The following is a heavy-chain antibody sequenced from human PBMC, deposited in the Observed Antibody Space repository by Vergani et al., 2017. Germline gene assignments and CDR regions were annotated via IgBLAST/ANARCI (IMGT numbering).Heavy chain of an antibody. CDR2: IHSSGTT. CDR3: ASRFGSGSYYNRGWFDP. Sequence: QVQLHESGPGLVKPSQTLSLTCTVSGGSITSGSFYWSWIRQPAGKGLEWIGRIHSSGTTNYNPSLKSRVTLSVDTSKNQLSLRMTSVTAADTAVYYCASRFGSGSYYNRGWFDPWGQGTQVTVSS. J-gene: IGHJ5*02. CDR1: GGSITSGSFY. D-gene: IGHD3-10*01. V-gene: IGHV4-61*02.